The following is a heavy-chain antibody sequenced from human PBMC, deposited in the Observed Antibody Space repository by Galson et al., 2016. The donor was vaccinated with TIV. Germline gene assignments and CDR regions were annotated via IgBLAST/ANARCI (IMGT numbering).Heavy chain of an antibody. CDR3: ARMLFDIVQAPAATPTGYFDP. D-gene: IGHD2-2*01. J-gene: IGHJ5*02. Sequence: SLRLSCAASGFTFNNYWMSWVRQAPGKGLEWVASINQGGSEKDYVDSVKGRFTISRDNAQTSLYLQMDSLRAEDTAVYCCARMLFDIVQAPAATPTGYFDPWGQGTLVTVSS. V-gene: IGHV3-7*01. CDR1: GFTFNNYW. CDR2: INQGGSEK.